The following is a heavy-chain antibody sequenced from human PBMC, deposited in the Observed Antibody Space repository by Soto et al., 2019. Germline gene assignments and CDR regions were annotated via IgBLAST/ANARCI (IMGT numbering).Heavy chain of an antibody. V-gene: IGHV3-30-3*01. CDR1: GFTFSSYA. D-gene: IGHD3-9*01. Sequence: GGSLRLSCAASGFTFSSYAMHWVRQAPGKGLKWVAVISYDGSNKYYADSVKGRFTISRDNSKNTLYLQMNSLRAEDTAVYYCARSDILTGSLYYYYGMDVWGQGTTVTVSS. CDR3: ARSDILTGSLYYYYGMDV. CDR2: ISYDGSNK. J-gene: IGHJ6*02.